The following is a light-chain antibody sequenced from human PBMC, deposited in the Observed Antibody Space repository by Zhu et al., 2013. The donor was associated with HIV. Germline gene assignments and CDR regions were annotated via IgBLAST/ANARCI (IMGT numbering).Light chain of an antibody. J-gene: IGKJ2*01. CDR1: QSVSGRF. Sequence: EIVLTQSPGTLFLSPGERVTLSCRASQSVSGRFLAWYQQKPGQAPRLLMYDTSNRANGIPDRFSGSGSGTDFTLTISSLQSEDFAVYYCQQYNNWPPYTFGQGTKLEIK. V-gene: IGKV3-20*01. CDR3: QQYNNWPPYT. CDR2: DTS.